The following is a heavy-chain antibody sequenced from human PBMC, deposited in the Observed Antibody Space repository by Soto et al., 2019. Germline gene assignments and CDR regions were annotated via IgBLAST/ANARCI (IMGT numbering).Heavy chain of an antibody. J-gene: IGHJ4*02. CDR3: ARQGHSINGVWYPDY. Sequence: EVQLVQSGAEVKKPGESLKISCKGSGYIFANYWIAWVRQMPGKGLEWMGIIYAGDSDTTYSPSFQGQVSISAEKSISTAYLQWSSLKASDSAMYYCARQGHSINGVWYPDYWGQGTLVTVSS. CDR1: GYIFANYW. V-gene: IGHV5-51*01. D-gene: IGHD2-8*01. CDR2: IYAGDSDT.